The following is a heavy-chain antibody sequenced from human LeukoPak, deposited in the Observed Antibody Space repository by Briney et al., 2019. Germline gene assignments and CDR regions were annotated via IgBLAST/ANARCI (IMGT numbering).Heavy chain of an antibody. V-gene: IGHV3-7*04. CDR1: GFTFSSYE. CDR3: ARLAAGSDYFDY. J-gene: IGHJ4*02. Sequence: TGGSLRLSCAASGFTFSSYEMSWVRQAPGKGLEWVANIKPDGSEKHYVDSVKGRFTFSRDNAKNSLYLQMNGLRAEDMAVYYCARLAAGSDYFDYWGQGTLVTVSS. CDR2: IKPDGSEK. D-gene: IGHD6-13*01.